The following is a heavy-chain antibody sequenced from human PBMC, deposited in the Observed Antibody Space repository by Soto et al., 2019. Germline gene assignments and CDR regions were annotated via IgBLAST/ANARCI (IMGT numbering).Heavy chain of an antibody. J-gene: IGHJ4*02. Sequence: VQLLESGGSLVQPGGSLRLSCAASGFTFSSYAMSWVRQAPGKGLEWVSSISASGDSTHNADSVKGRFAISRDNSKNTLDLQLNRLTADDTAVYYCAKGGLYNSSWYEGYRGQGTLVTVSS. CDR2: ISASGDST. CDR1: GFTFSSYA. V-gene: IGHV3-23*01. D-gene: IGHD6-13*01. CDR3: AKGGLYNSSWYEGY.